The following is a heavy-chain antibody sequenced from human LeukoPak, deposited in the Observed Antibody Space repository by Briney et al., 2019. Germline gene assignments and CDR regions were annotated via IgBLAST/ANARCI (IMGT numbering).Heavy chain of an antibody. J-gene: IGHJ4*02. Sequence: EASVKVSCKASGYTFTSYDINWVRQAPGQGLEWMGWMNPNSGNTGYAQKFQGRVTMTRNTSISTAYMELSSLRSEDTAVYYCARDKTLRGAAAGAYWGQGTLVTVSS. V-gene: IGHV1-8*01. CDR1: GYTFTSYD. CDR3: ARDKTLRGAAAGAY. D-gene: IGHD6-13*01. CDR2: MNPNSGNT.